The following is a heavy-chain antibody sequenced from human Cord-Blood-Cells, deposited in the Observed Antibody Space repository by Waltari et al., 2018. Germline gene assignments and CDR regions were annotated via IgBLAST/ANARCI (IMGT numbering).Heavy chain of an antibody. CDR1: GGSISSSSYS. CDR2: IYYSGSP. Sequence: QLQLQESGPGLVKPSETLSLTCTVSGGSISSSSYSWGWIRQPPGKGREWIGSIYYSGSPYYNPSLKSRVTISVDTSKNQFSLKLSSVTATDTAVYYCARGSSSFDYWGQGTLVTVSS. V-gene: IGHV4-39*01. J-gene: IGHJ4*02. CDR3: ARGSSSFDY. D-gene: IGHD6-6*01.